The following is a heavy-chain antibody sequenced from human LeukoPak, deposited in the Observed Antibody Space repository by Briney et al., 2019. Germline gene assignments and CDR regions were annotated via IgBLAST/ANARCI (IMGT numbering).Heavy chain of an antibody. CDR1: GGSISSGGYS. D-gene: IGHD5-18*01. Sequence: SETLSPTCAVSGGSISSGGYSWSWIRQPPGKGLEWIGYIYHSGSTYYNPSLKSRVTISVDRSKNQFSLKLSSVTAADTAVYYCARGGGQLWFVDDAFDIWGQGTMVTVSS. CDR3: ARGGGQLWFVDDAFDI. V-gene: IGHV4-30-2*01. J-gene: IGHJ3*02. CDR2: IYHSGST.